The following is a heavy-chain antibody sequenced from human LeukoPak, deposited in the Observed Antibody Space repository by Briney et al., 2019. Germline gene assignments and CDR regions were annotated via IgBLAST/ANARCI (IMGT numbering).Heavy chain of an antibody. CDR1: GFTFSSYA. CDR3: AKPGDSSGWYLGYFQP. J-gene: IGHJ1*01. D-gene: IGHD6-19*01. Sequence: GGSLRLSCAASGFTFSSYAMSWVRQAPGKGLEWVSAISGSGGSTYYADSVKGRFTISRDNSKNTLYLQMNSLRAEDTAVYYCAKPGDSSGWYLGYFQPWGQGTRVTVSS. V-gene: IGHV3-23*01. CDR2: ISGSGGST.